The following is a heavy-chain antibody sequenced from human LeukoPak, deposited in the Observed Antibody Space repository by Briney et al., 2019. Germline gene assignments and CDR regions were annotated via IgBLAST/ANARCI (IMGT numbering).Heavy chain of an antibody. CDR3: ARHADNLAYGFDY. CDR2: IYPGDSDT. Sequence: GESLKISCKGSGYSFRTEWIGWMRQMPGKGLEWMGIIYPGDSDTTYSPSFQGQVTISADKSISTAYLQWRSLEASDTAMYYCARHADNLAYGFDYWGQGTVVTVSS. V-gene: IGHV5-51*01. D-gene: IGHD3-16*01. CDR1: GYSFRTEW. J-gene: IGHJ4*02.